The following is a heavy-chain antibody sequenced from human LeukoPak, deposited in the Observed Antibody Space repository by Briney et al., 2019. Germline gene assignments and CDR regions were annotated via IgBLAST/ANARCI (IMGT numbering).Heavy chain of an antibody. CDR2: INSGGTT. CDR1: GLTVSSNY. Sequence: GGSLRLSCAASGLTVSSNYMSWVRQAPGKGLEWVSVINSGGTTYYADSVKGRFTISRDNSKNTLYLQMHSLRAEDTAVYYCASSSDTYGSGSYYNGLGDVWGKGTTVTISS. D-gene: IGHD3-10*01. CDR3: ASSSDTYGSGSYYNGLGDV. J-gene: IGHJ6*04. V-gene: IGHV3-53*01.